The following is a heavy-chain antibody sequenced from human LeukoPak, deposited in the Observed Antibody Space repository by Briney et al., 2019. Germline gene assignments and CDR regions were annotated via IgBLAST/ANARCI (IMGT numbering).Heavy chain of an antibody. D-gene: IGHD3-3*01. Sequence: PSETLSLTCAVYGGSFSGYYWSWIRQPPGKGLEWIGEINRSGSTNYIPSLKSRVTISVDTSKNQFSLKLSSVTAADTAVYYCARAYYDFWSGYYTRFDYWGQGTLVTVSS. CDR3: ARAYYDFWSGYYTRFDY. CDR2: INRSGST. J-gene: IGHJ4*02. CDR1: GGSFSGYY. V-gene: IGHV4-34*01.